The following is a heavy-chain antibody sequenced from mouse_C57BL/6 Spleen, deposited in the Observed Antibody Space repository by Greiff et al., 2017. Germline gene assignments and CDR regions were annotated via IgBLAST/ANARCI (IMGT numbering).Heavy chain of an antibody. D-gene: IGHD1-1*01. CDR1: GYTFTSYW. Sequence: QVQLQQPGAELVKPGASVKLSCKASGYTFTSYWMHWVKQRPGQGLEWIGMIHPNSGSTNYNEKFKSKATLTVDKSSSTAYMQLSSLTSEDSAVYYCAPYYGSSWDYFDYWGQGTTLTVSS. CDR3: APYYGSSWDYFDY. CDR2: IHPNSGST. J-gene: IGHJ2*01. V-gene: IGHV1-64*01.